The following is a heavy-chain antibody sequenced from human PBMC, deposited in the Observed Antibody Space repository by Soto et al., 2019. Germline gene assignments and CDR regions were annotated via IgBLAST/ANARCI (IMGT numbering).Heavy chain of an antibody. CDR3: AIETTDYYYGMDV. V-gene: IGHV5-51*01. Sequence: ESLKISCKGSGYSFTSYWIGWVRQMPGKGLEWMGIIYPGDSDTRYSPSFQGQVTISADKSISTAYLQWSSLKASDTAMYYCAIETTDYYYGMDVWGQGTTVTVSS. J-gene: IGHJ6*02. CDR1: GYSFTSYW. CDR2: IYPGDSDT.